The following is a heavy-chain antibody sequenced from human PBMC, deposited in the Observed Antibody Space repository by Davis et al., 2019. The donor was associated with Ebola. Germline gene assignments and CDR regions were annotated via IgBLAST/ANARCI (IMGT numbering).Heavy chain of an antibody. CDR1: GFIFSSYV. D-gene: IGHD1-26*01. CDR2: LGLSADT. Sequence: GGSLRLSCAASGFIFSSYVMSWVRQAPGKGLEWVSTLGLSADTYYAASVKGRFTISRDNSKNTLYLQMNSLRVEDTAIYYCVKDTSNIWFDIWGQGTMVTVS. V-gene: IGHV3-23*01. J-gene: IGHJ3*02. CDR3: VKDTSNIWFDI.